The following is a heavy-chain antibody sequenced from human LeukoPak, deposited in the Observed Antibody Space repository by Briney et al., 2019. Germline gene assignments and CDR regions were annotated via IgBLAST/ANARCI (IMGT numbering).Heavy chain of an antibody. V-gene: IGHV1-2*02. D-gene: IGHD3-22*01. J-gene: IGHJ4*02. Sequence: GASVKVSCKASGYTFSGFYMHWVRQAPGQGLEWMGWMNPKSGGTSYAQKFQGRVTMTRDTSNSTAYMELSSLRSGDTAVYYCARGLQYYDISGFYPYYFDYWGQGTLVTVSS. CDR2: MNPKSGGT. CDR3: ARGLQYYDISGFYPYYFDY. CDR1: GYTFSGFY.